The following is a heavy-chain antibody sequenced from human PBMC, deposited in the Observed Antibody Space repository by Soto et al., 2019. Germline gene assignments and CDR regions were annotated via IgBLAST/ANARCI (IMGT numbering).Heavy chain of an antibody. D-gene: IGHD3-16*01. Sequence: EVELVETGGGWIQPGGSLRLSCAVSGFTVSSNSMSWVRQAPGKGLEWVSLIYADGGTYYGDSVKGRFTISRDTSKNTVSLQMTSLRADDTAVYYCARDNSILGAPFQDWGQGTLVTVSS. J-gene: IGHJ1*01. CDR2: IYADGGT. CDR3: ARDNSILGAPFQD. V-gene: IGHV3-53*02. CDR1: GFTVSSNS.